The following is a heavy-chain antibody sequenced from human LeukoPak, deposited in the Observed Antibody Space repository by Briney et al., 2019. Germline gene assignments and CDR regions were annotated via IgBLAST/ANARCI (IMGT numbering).Heavy chain of an antibody. V-gene: IGHV1-2*02. J-gene: IGHJ4*02. CDR2: INSISGGT. D-gene: IGHD2-2*01. Sequence: ASVKVSCQASRHTLTDYYVHSVRQAPCPGPEWMGWINSISGGTNYAQKFQGRVTMTTDTSITTAYMEMSRLIPDDTAVYYGARGTIVVVAPATPFDYWGQGTLVTVSS. CDR3: ARGTIVVVAPATPFDY. CDR1: RHTLTDYY.